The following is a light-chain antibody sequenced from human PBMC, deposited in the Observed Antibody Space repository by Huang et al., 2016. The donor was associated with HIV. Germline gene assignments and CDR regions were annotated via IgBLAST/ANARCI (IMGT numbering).Light chain of an antibody. CDR2: SAS. CDR1: QDIASY. V-gene: IGKV1-9*01. CDR3: QQLNSYPIT. Sequence: IQLTQSPSSLSGSVGDRVTITCRASQDIASYLAWYQQKPGKAPKLLISSASTLQNGVPSRFSGSGSGTDFTLIISNLHPEDSATYDCQQLNSYPITFGQGTRLEIK. J-gene: IGKJ5*01.